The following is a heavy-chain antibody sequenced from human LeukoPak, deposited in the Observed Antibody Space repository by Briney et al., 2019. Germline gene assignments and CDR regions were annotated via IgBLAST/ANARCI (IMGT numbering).Heavy chain of an antibody. Sequence: GGSLRLSCTASGFTFSNYAMSWVRQAPGKGLEWVSATSGRGDYTYYADSVKGRFTISRDNSKNTVYLQMNSLRVEDTAVYYCAKDPQGNRSDWFIRYFDSWGQGILVSVSS. J-gene: IGHJ5*01. CDR3: AKDPQGNRSDWFIRYFDS. CDR1: GFTFSNYA. D-gene: IGHD3-9*01. CDR2: TSGRGDYT. V-gene: IGHV3-23*01.